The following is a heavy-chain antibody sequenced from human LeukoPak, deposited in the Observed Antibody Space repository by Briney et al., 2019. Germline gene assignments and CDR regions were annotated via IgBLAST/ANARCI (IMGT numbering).Heavy chain of an antibody. CDR3: ARYCSSTSCHGYWFDP. V-gene: IGHV4-30-2*01. Sequence: QTLSLTCAVSGGSISSGGYSWSWIRQPPGTGLEWIGYIYHSGSTYYNPSLKSRVTISVDRSKNQFSLKLSSVTAADTAVYYCARYCSSTSCHGYWFDPWGQGTLVTVSS. D-gene: IGHD2-2*01. J-gene: IGHJ5*02. CDR1: GGSISSGGYS. CDR2: IYHSGST.